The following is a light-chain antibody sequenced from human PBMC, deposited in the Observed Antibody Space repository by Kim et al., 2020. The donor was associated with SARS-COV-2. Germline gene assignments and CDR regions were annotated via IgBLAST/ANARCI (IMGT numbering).Light chain of an antibody. CDR2: SAS. Sequence: ASVGDRVTITCRASQSIDRFLNWYQQKPGKAPKVLIYSASSLHNGVPSRFSGSRSGTEFTLTISSLQPEDFATYYCQQTYTALWTFGQGTKVDIK. CDR1: QSIDRF. V-gene: IGKV1-39*01. J-gene: IGKJ1*01. CDR3: QQTYTALWT.